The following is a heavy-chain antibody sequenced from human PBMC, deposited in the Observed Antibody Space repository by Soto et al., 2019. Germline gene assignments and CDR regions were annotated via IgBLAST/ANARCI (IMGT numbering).Heavy chain of an antibody. V-gene: IGHV3-30-3*01. CDR2: ISYDGGNK. J-gene: IGHJ6*02. CDR3: ARDNGYSHGHGMDV. Sequence: VQLVESGGGLVQPGGSLRLSCVVSGFTFSSYTIHWVRQAPGKGLEWVALISYDGGNKYYADSVKGGFTISRDNSKNTLYLQMNSLRAEDTAVYYCARDNGYSHGHGMDVWGQGTTVTVSS. D-gene: IGHD5-18*01. CDR1: GFTFSSYT.